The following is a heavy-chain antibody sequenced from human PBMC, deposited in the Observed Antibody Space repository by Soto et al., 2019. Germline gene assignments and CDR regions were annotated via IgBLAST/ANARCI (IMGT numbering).Heavy chain of an antibody. CDR3: ASGYDPEYYFDY. CDR1: GFTFSDHY. Sequence: GGSLRLSCAASGFTFSDHYISWIRQAPGKGLEWVSYISSSGSTIYYADSVKGRFTISRDNAKNSLYLQMNSLRAEDTAVYYCASGYDPEYYFDYWGQGTLVTVSS. D-gene: IGHD5-12*01. CDR2: ISSSGSTI. J-gene: IGHJ4*02. V-gene: IGHV3-11*01.